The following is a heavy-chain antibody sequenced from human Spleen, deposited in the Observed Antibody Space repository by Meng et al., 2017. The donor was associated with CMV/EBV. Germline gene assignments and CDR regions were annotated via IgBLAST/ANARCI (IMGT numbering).Heavy chain of an antibody. CDR3: ARATENFVVEPPAILFDY. Sequence: YTFTGYYLKWVRQAPGQGLEWMGWINPNSGATNFAQKFQGRVTMTRDTSISTAYMELRRLTSDDTAVYYCARATENFVVEPPAILFDYWGQGTLVTVSS. J-gene: IGHJ4*02. CDR2: INPNSGAT. V-gene: IGHV1-2*02. D-gene: IGHD2-2*02. CDR1: YTFTGYY.